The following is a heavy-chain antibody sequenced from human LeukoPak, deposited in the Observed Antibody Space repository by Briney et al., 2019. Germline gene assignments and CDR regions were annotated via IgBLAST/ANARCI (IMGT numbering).Heavy chain of an antibody. CDR3: ARDEGSDYYYYYMDV. CDR1: GLSFSSYS. V-gene: IGHV3-21*01. J-gene: IGHJ6*03. Sequence: GGSLRLSCAASGLSFSSYSMNWVRQAPGKGLEWVSSISSAGGYIHYADSVKGRFTISRDNAKNSLYLQMNSLRVEGTAIYYCARDEGSDYYYYYMDVWGKGTTVTVSS. D-gene: IGHD6-19*01. CDR2: ISSAGGYI.